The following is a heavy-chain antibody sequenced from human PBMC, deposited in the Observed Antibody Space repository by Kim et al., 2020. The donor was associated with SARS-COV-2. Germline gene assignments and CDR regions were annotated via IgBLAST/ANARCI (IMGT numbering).Heavy chain of an antibody. CDR2: ISSSSGYI. CDR3: ARDVAAAGRYYYYGMDV. V-gene: IGHV3-21*01. CDR1: GFTFSSYS. Sequence: GGSLRLSCAASGFTFSSYSMNWVRQAPGKGLEWVSSISSSSGYIYYADSLKGRFTISRDNAKNSLYLQMNSLRAEDTAVYYCARDVAAAGRYYYYGMDVWGQGTTVTVSS. J-gene: IGHJ6*02. D-gene: IGHD6-13*01.